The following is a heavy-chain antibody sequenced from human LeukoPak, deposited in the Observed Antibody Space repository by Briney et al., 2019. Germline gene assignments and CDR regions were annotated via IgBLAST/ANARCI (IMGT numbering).Heavy chain of an antibody. V-gene: IGHV3-7*03. J-gene: IGHJ4*02. CDR1: GFTFSSYW. Sequence: GGSLRLSCVVSGFTFSSYWMSWVRQAPGKGLEWVANIKQDGSEKYYVDSVKGRFTISRDNAKNSLYLQMNSLRAEDTALYYCAKDLEPGGYDFWSGSPGYWGQGTLVTVSS. CDR3: AKDLEPGGYDFWSGSPGY. D-gene: IGHD3-3*01. CDR2: IKQDGSEK.